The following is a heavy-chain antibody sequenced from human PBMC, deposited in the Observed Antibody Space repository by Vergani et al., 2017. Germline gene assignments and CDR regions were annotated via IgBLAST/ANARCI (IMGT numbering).Heavy chain of an antibody. CDR1: GYSISSGYY. CDR3: ASSRSSGWYM. J-gene: IGHJ4*02. D-gene: IGHD6-19*01. V-gene: IGHV4-38-2*02. CDR2: IYHSGST. Sequence: QVQLQESGPGLVKPSETLSLTCTVSGYSISSGYYWGWLRQPPGKGLEWIGSIYHSGSTYYNPSLKSRVTLSVDTSKNQFSLKLSSLTAADTAVYYCASSRSSGWYMWGQGTLVTVSS.